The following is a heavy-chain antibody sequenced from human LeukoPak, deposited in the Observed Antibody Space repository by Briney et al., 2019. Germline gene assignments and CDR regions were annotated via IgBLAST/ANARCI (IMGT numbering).Heavy chain of an antibody. D-gene: IGHD5-12*01. CDR1: GFTFSSYA. CDR3: AKDGRASIGYDLYDVFHI. V-gene: IGHV3-23*01. Sequence: GGSLRLSCAASGFTFSSYAMSWVRQAPGKGLEWVSAISGSGGSTYYADSVKGRFTISRDNSKNTLYLQMNSLRAEDTAVYYCAKDGRASIGYDLYDVFHIWGKGKMVTVSS. J-gene: IGHJ3*02. CDR2: ISGSGGST.